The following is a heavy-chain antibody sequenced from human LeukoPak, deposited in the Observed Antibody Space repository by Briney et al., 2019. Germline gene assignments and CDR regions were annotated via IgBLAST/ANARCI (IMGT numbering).Heavy chain of an antibody. Sequence: NAGGSLRLSCAASGFTFSSYAMSWVRQPPGKGLEWIGYTYYSGRTSYNPSLKSRVTISVDTAQNQLSLKLNSVTAADTAVYYCARGSTGQFDPWGQGTLVTVSS. CDR1: GFTFSSYA. V-gene: IGHV4-59*08. D-gene: IGHD2-2*01. CDR2: TYYSGRT. CDR3: ARGSTGQFDP. J-gene: IGHJ5*02.